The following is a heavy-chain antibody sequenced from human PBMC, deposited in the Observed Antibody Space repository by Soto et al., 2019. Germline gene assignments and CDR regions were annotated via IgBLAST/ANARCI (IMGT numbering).Heavy chain of an antibody. V-gene: IGHV4-34*01. D-gene: IGHD3-10*01. Sequence: LSLTCAVYGGSFSGYYWSWIRQPPGKGLEWIGEINHSGSTNYNPSLKSRVTISVDTSKNQFSLKLSSVTAADTAVYYCARGELLWFGERGYYYYGMDVWGQGTTVTVSS. CDR2: INHSGST. J-gene: IGHJ6*02. CDR3: ARGELLWFGERGYYYYGMDV. CDR1: GGSFSGYY.